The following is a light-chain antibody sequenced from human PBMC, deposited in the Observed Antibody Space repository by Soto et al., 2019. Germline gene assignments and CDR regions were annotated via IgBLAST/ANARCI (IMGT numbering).Light chain of an antibody. Sequence: EVVMTHSPATLSVSPGECVTLSCRASQSVSLSLAWYQMRPGQPPRLLIYGASSRATGIPDRFSGSGSGTDFTLTISRLEPEDFAVYYCQESPRTFGQGTKVDIK. CDR3: QESPRT. CDR1: QSVSLS. CDR2: GAS. J-gene: IGKJ1*01. V-gene: IGKV3-20*01.